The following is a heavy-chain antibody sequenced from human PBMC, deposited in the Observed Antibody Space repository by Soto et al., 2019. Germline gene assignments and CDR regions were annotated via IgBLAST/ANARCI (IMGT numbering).Heavy chain of an antibody. CDR1: GYSFTNYW. CDR2: IYPGDSDT. CDR3: ARRSSTYYYGMDV. D-gene: IGHD1-26*01. J-gene: IGHJ6*02. Sequence: GESLKISCKGSGYSFTNYWIGWVRQMPGKGLEWMGIIYPGDSDTRYSPSFQGQATISADKSISTAYLQWSSLKASDTAMYYCARRSSTYYYGMDVWGQGTTVTVSS. V-gene: IGHV5-51*01.